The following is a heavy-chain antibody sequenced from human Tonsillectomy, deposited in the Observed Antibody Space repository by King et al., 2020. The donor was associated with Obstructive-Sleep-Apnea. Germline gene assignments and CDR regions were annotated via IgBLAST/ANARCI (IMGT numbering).Heavy chain of an antibody. J-gene: IGHJ4*02. CDR1: GFTFSTYW. V-gene: IGHV3-7*01. CDR2: INQDESEK. D-gene: IGHD5-24*01. CDR3: AREDGFVTFEY. Sequence: VQLVESWGDLVQPGGSLRLSCVASGFTFSTYWMSWVRQAPGKGLEGVANINQDESEKYYVDSVKGRFTISRDNAKNSVYLQMNSLKVEDTAVYYCAREDGFVTFEYCGQGPLVTGSS.